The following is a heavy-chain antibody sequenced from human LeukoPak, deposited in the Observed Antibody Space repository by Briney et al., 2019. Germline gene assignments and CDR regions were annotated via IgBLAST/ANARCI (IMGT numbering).Heavy chain of an antibody. CDR3: ARLNYYDSSGYIGTFDY. J-gene: IGHJ4*02. V-gene: IGHV4-59*01. CDR2: NYYSGST. CDR1: GGSISSYY. D-gene: IGHD3-22*01. Sequence: SETLSLTCTVSGGSISSYYWSWIRQPPGKGLEWLGYNYYSGSTNYNPSLKSRVTISVDTSKNQFSLKLSSVTAADTAVYYCARLNYYDSSGYIGTFDYWGQGTLVTVSS.